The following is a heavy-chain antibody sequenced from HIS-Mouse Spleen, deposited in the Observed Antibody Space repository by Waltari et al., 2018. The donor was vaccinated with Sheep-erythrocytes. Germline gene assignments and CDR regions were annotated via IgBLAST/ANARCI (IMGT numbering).Heavy chain of an antibody. CDR1: GGSISSSSYY. CDR3: ARDEGTYYDFWSGYPPSYYFDY. D-gene: IGHD3-3*01. CDR2: IYYSGRT. J-gene: IGHJ4*02. Sequence: QLQLQESGPGLVKPSETLSLTCTVSGGSISSSSYYWGWIRQPPGKGLEGIGSIYYSGRTASNPSRRSRVTISVDTSKNQFSLKLSSVTAADTAVYYCARDEGTYYDFWSGYPPSYYFDYWGQGTLVTVSS. V-gene: IGHV4-39*07.